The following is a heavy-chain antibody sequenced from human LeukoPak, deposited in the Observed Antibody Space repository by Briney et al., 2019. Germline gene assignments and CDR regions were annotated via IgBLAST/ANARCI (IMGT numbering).Heavy chain of an antibody. D-gene: IGHD4-23*01. J-gene: IGHJ6*04. Sequence: PGGSLRLSCVVSGFTVSSYGMSWVRHAPGKGLEWVSGISGSGGGTYYTDSVKGRFTISRDNSKNTLYLQMNSLRAEDTAVYYCARALEDYGGNFLMDVWGKGTTVTVSS. CDR2: ISGSGGGT. V-gene: IGHV3-23*01. CDR1: GFTVSSYG. CDR3: ARALEDYGGNFLMDV.